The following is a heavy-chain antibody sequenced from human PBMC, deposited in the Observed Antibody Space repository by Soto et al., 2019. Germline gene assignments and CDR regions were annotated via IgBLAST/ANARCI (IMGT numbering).Heavy chain of an antibody. Sequence: AGSLRVSCAASGLTFSTALMICVRTAPGKGLEWVGRIKSKTDGGTTDYAAPVKGRFTISRDDSKNTLYLQMNSLKTEDTAVYYCTTHPYREYYFDYWGQGTLVTVSS. J-gene: IGHJ4*02. CDR2: IKSKTDGGTT. CDR3: TTHPYREYYFDY. CDR1: GLTFSTAL. V-gene: IGHV3-15*01.